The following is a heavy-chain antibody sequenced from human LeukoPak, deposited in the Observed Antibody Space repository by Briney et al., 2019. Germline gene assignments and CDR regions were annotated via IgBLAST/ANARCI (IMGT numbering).Heavy chain of an antibody. CDR2: INSDGSGT. D-gene: IGHD6-13*01. Sequence: GGSLRLSCAASGLTFSSYWMHWVRQAPGKGLVWVSRINSDGSGTTYADSVKGRFTISRDNAKNTLYLQMNSLRAEDTAVYYCAKYPQLAYLDLWGQGTLVTVSS. J-gene: IGHJ4*02. CDR1: GLTFSSYW. CDR3: AKYPQLAYLDL. V-gene: IGHV3-74*01.